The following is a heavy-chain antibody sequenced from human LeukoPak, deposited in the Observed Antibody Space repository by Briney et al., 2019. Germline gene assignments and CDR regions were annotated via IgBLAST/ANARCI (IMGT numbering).Heavy chain of an antibody. CDR3: ARADSSGWDSDY. V-gene: IGHV4-38-2*02. CDR1: GYSITSAYY. D-gene: IGHD6-19*01. Sequence: SETLSLTCTVSGYSITSAYYWGWIRQPPGKGLEWIGSFFLKGSTYYNPSLKSRVTISVDTSKNQFSLKLSSVTAADTAVYYCARADSSGWDSDYWGQGTLVTVSS. CDR2: FFLKGST. J-gene: IGHJ4*02.